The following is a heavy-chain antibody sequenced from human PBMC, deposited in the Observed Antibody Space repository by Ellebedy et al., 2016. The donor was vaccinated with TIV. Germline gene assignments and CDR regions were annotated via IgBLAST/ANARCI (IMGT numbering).Heavy chain of an antibody. CDR2: IGSSSGYI. Sequence: LSLTCAASGFTFNSYNMHWVRQAPGKGLEWVSSIGSSSGYIYYADSVKGRFTISRDNAENSLYLQMNSLRAEDTAVYYCARDRIVGATSYGYWGQGALVTVSS. D-gene: IGHD1-26*01. V-gene: IGHV3-21*01. J-gene: IGHJ4*02. CDR1: GFTFNSYN. CDR3: ARDRIVGATSYGY.